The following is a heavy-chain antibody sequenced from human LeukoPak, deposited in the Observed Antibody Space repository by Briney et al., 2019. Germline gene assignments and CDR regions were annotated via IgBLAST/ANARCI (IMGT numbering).Heavy chain of an antibody. V-gene: IGHV1-69*04. CDR2: IIPILGIA. Sequence: SVKVSCNASGGTFSSYAISWVRQAPGQGLEWMGRIIPILGIANYAQKFQGRVTITADKSTSTAYMELSSLRSEDTAVYYCARDHVLYYDFWSGESKTFDPWGQGTLVTVSS. D-gene: IGHD3-3*01. CDR3: ARDHVLYYDFWSGESKTFDP. J-gene: IGHJ5*02. CDR1: GGTFSSYA.